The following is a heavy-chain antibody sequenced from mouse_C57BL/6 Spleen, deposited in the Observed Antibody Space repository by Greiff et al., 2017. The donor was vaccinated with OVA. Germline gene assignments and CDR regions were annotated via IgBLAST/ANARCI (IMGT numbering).Heavy chain of an antibody. V-gene: IGHV1-69*01. CDR2: IDPSDSYT. CDR1: GYTFTSYW. CDR3: ARRGYYFDD. Sequence: QVQLQQPGAELVMPGASVKLSCKASGYTFTSYWMHWVKQRPGQGLEWIGEIDPSDSYTNYNQKFKGKSTLTVDKSSSTAYMQLSSLTSEDSAVYYCARRGYYFDDWGQGTTLTVSS. J-gene: IGHJ2*01.